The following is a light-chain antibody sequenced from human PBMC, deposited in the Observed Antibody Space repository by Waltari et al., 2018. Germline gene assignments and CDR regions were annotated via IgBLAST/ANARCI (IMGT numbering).Light chain of an antibody. CDR1: SSDVGGYNY. CDR2: DVS. CDR3: CSYAGSYSVV. Sequence: QSALTQPRSVSGSPGQSVTISCTGTSSDVGGYNYVSWYQQHQGNAPKLMIYDVSKRPSGVPDRFSGSKSGNTASLTISGLQAEDEADYYCCSYAGSYSVVFGGGTKLTVL. J-gene: IGLJ2*01. V-gene: IGLV2-11*01.